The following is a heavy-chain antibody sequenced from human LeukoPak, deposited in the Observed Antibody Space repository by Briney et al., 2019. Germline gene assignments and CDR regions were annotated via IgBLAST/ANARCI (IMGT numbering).Heavy chain of an antibody. CDR1: GFTFDDYG. CDR2: INWNGGST. Sequence: PGGSLRLSCAASGFTFDDYGMSWVRQAPGKGLEWVSGINWNGGSTGYADSVKGRFTISRDNAKNSLYLQMNSLRAEDTALYYCARAPGYYDFWSGYDGEYFDYWGQGTLATVSS. D-gene: IGHD3-3*01. V-gene: IGHV3-20*04. CDR3: ARAPGYYDFWSGYDGEYFDY. J-gene: IGHJ4*02.